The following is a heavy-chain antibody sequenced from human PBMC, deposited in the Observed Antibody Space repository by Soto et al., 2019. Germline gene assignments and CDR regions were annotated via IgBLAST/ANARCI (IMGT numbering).Heavy chain of an antibody. D-gene: IGHD6-19*01. V-gene: IGHV1-46*01. CDR1: GYTFTSYY. CDR3: ARVGRSYYSSGWYYFDY. CDR2: INPSGGST. Sequence: QVQLVQSGAELKKPGASVKVSCKASGYTFTSYYMHWVRQAPGQGLEWMGIINPSGGSTSYAQKFQGGVTMTRDKSTSTVYMELSSMRSQKTAVYYCARVGRSYYSSGWYYFDYVGQGTLVTVSS. J-gene: IGHJ4*02.